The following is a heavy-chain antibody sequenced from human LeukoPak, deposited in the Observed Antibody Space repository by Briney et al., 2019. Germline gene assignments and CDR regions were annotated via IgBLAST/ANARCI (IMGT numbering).Heavy chain of an antibody. CDR2: ISYDGSNK. CDR1: GFTFSSYA. CDR3: ARDRGVYSSSWNAFDI. D-gene: IGHD6-13*01. J-gene: IGHJ3*02. Sequence: PGRSLRLSCAASGFTFSSYAMHWVRQAPGKGLECVAVISYDGSNKHYADSVKGRFTISRDNSKNTLYLQMNSLRAEDTAVYYCARDRGVYSSSWNAFDIWGQGTMVTVSS. V-gene: IGHV3-30*04.